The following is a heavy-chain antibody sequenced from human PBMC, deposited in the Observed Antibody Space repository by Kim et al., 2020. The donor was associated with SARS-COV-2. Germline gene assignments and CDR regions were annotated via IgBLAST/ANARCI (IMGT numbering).Heavy chain of an antibody. CDR2: INPSGGST. Sequence: ASVKVSCKASGYTFTSYYMHWVRQAPGQGLEWMGIINPSGGSTSYAQKFQGRVTMTRDTSTSTVYMELSSLRSEDTAVYYCARGHPFGADYYYGMDVRGQGTTVTVSS. V-gene: IGHV1-46*01. D-gene: IGHD3-16*01. J-gene: IGHJ6*02. CDR3: ARGHPFGADYYYGMDV. CDR1: GYTFTSYY.